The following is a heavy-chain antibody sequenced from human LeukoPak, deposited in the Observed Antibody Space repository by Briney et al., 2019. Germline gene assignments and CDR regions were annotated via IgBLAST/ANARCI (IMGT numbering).Heavy chain of an antibody. D-gene: IGHD1-7*01. CDR2: ISGSGGST. Sequence: GGPLRLSCAASGFTFSSYAMSWVRQAPGKGLEWVSAISGSGGSTYYADSVKGRFTISRDNSKNTLYLQMNSLRAEDTAVYYCATGTGTTVTQFDYWGQGTLVTVSS. CDR1: GFTFSSYA. J-gene: IGHJ4*02. CDR3: ATGTGTTVTQFDY. V-gene: IGHV3-23*01.